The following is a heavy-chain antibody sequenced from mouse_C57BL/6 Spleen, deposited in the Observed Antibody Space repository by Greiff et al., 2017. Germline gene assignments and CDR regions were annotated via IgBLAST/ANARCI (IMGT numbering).Heavy chain of an antibody. CDR1: GFNIKNTY. CDR2: IDPANGNT. CDR3: ASFYYYGSSYWFAY. V-gene: IGHV14-3*01. J-gene: IGHJ3*01. D-gene: IGHD1-1*01. Sequence: VQLQQSVAELVRPGASVKLSCTASGFNIKNTYMHWVKQRPEQGLEWIGRIDPANGNTKYAPKFPGKATITADTSSNTAYLPLSSLTSEDTAIYYCASFYYYGSSYWFAYWGQGTLVTVSA.